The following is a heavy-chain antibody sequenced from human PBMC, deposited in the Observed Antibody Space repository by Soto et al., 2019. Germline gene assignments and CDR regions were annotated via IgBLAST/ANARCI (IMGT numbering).Heavy chain of an antibody. CDR1: GFTFSSYW. CDR3: ARGRNAWAEAGF. D-gene: IGHD2-2*01. Sequence: QLVESGGDLVQPGGSLRLSCVGSGFTFSSYWMTWVRQAPGKGLEWVANIQRDGSGKFYVDSVKGRFTISRDNAKNSLYLQMSSLRVEHTAVYYCARGRNAWAEAGFWGQGTLVTVSS. CDR2: IQRDGSGK. V-gene: IGHV3-7*01. J-gene: IGHJ4*02.